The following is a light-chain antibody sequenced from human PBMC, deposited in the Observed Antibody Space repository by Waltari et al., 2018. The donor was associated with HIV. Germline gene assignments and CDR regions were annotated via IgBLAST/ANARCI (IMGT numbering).Light chain of an antibody. CDR1: FRAVCGYNF. J-gene: IGLJ3*02. CDR2: DVN. CDR3: CSYAGSFTLL. V-gene: IGLV2-11*01. Sequence: QSALPQPRSVSGSPGPSVTISCSGPFRAVCGYNFVSWYQQHSGKAPKLVIFDVNKRPSGVPDRFSGSKSGNTASLTVSGLQAEDEADYFCCSYAGSFTLLFGGGTNLAVL.